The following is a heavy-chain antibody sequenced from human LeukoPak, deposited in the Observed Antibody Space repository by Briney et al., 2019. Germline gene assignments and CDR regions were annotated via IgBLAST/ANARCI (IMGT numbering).Heavy chain of an antibody. Sequence: SETLSLTCTVSGGSISSGSYYWGYIRQPPQKGLEWIGCVYYSGSTYYNPSLKSRVTISVDTSKNQFSLKLSSVTAADTAVYYCARQGLWGLPTFDSWGQGTLVSVSS. D-gene: IGHD3-16*01. CDR1: GGSISSGSYY. J-gene: IGHJ4*02. CDR2: VYYSGST. CDR3: ARQGLWGLPTFDS. V-gene: IGHV4-39*01.